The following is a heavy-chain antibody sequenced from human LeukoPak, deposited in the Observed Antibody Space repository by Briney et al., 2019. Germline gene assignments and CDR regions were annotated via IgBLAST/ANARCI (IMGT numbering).Heavy chain of an antibody. Sequence: SETLSLTCTVSGGSISSGSYYWSWIRQPAGKGLEWIGRIYTSGSTNYNPSLKSRVTISVDTSKNQFSLKLSSVTAADTAVYYCARDPVTHYYDSSGYYPEFDYWGQGTLVTVSS. D-gene: IGHD3-22*01. CDR1: GGSISSGSYY. V-gene: IGHV4-61*02. CDR3: ARDPVTHYYDSSGYYPEFDY. J-gene: IGHJ4*02. CDR2: IYTSGST.